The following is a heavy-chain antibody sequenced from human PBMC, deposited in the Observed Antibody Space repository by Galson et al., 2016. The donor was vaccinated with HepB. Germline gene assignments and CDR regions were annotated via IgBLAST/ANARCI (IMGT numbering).Heavy chain of an antibody. J-gene: IGHJ4*02. V-gene: IGHV1-46*04. Sequence: SVKVSCKAFTSQWMHWVRQAPGQGLEWVGFINPTGTITKYAQELEGRVTLTRDTSTNTGYMELSSLRFEDTAVYYCARDGRGKAYDFWGQGTLVTVSS. CDR2: INPTGTIT. D-gene: IGHD1-1*01. CDR3: ARDGRGKAYDF. CDR1: FTSQW.